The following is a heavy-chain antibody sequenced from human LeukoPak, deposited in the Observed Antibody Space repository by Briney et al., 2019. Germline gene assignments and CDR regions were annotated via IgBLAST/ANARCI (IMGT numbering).Heavy chain of an antibody. CDR2: INPNSGGT. CDR1: GYTFTGYY. Sequence: ASVKVSCKASGYTFTGYYMHWVRPAPGQGLEWMGWINPNSGGTNYAQKFQGRVTMTRDTSISTAYMELSRLRSDDTAVYYCARSVGYCSGGSCYEFDYWGQGTLVTVSS. J-gene: IGHJ4*02. V-gene: IGHV1-2*02. D-gene: IGHD2-15*01. CDR3: ARSVGYCSGGSCYEFDY.